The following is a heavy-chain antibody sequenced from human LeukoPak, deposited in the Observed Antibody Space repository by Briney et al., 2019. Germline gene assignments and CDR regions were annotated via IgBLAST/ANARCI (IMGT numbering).Heavy chain of an antibody. CDR2: ITNNGRKT. V-gene: IGHV3-11*01. Sequence: PGGSLRLSCAASGFTFSDYFMGWVRQAPGKGLEWVSYITNNGRKTYYADSMKGRFTISRDNAKNSLFLQMNSLRADDTAVYYCAKSGLNRFDYWGQGTLVTVSS. CDR3: AKSGLNRFDY. D-gene: IGHD2-15*01. CDR1: GFTFSDYF. J-gene: IGHJ4*02.